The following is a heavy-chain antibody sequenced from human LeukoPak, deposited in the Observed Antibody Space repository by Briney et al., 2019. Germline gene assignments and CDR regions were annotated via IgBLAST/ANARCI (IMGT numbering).Heavy chain of an antibody. V-gene: IGHV3-21*01. J-gene: IGHJ4*02. CDR1: GFTFSHYS. Sequence: GGSLRLSCAASGFTFSHYSMNWVRQAPGKGLEWVSSISSSSSYIYYADSVKGRFTTSRDNAKNSLYLQMNSLRAEDTAVYYCARGPDTAMVRPNYFDYWGQGTLVTVSS. D-gene: IGHD5-18*01. CDR3: ARGPDTAMVRPNYFDY. CDR2: ISSSSSYI.